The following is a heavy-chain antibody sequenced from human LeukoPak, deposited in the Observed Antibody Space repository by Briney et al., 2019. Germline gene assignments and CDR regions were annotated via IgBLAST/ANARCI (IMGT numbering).Heavy chain of an antibody. CDR1: GGSISSYY. J-gene: IGHJ4*02. CDR3: AGCGYYYDSSGSCAY. V-gene: IGHV4-4*07. D-gene: IGHD3-22*01. Sequence: PSETLSLTCTVSGGSISSYYWSWIRQPAGKGLEWIGRIYTSGSTNYNPSLKSRVTMSVDTSKNQFSLKLSSVTAADTAVYYCAGCGYYYDSSGSCAYWGQGTLVTVSS. CDR2: IYTSGST.